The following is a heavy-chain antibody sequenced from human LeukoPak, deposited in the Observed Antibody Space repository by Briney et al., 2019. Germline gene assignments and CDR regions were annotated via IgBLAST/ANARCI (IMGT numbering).Heavy chain of an antibody. Sequence: NPSETLSLTCTVSGGSISSSSYYWGWIRQPPGKGLEWIGSIYYTGSTYYNPSLKSRVTISIDTSKNQFSLRLSSVTAADTAVYYCATQVYGSNWSRYFNYWGQGTLVTVSS. CDR2: IYYTGST. CDR3: ATQVYGSNWSRYFNY. V-gene: IGHV4-39*01. D-gene: IGHD4-11*01. CDR1: GGSISSSSYY. J-gene: IGHJ4*02.